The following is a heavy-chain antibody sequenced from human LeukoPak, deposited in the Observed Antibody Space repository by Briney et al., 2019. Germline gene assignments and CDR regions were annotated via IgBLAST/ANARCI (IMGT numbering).Heavy chain of an antibody. CDR1: GFTFSSYA. CDR2: ISGSGGRT. J-gene: IGHJ4*02. V-gene: IGHV3-23*01. CDR3: AKDLDSSGYYLGENFDY. Sequence: GGSLRLSCAASGFTFSSYAMNWVRQAPGEGLEWVAMISGSGGRTYYADSVKGRFTISRDNSKNTLYLQMNSLRAEDKAVYYCAKDLDSSGYYLGENFDYWGQGTLVTVSS. D-gene: IGHD3-22*01.